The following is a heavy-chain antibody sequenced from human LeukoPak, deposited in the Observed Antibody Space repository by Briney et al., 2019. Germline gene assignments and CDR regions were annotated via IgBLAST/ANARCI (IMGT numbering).Heavy chain of an antibody. J-gene: IGHJ3*02. CDR1: GFTFSTYA. V-gene: IGHV3-23*01. D-gene: IGHD1-26*01. Sequence: GGSLRLSCAASGFTFSTYATTWVRQAPGQGLEWVSAISDNGGGTYYADSAKGRFTVSRDNSKNTLYLQMNSLRAEDTAVYYCAREFKVGTTTLSFDIWGQGTMVTVSS. CDR3: AREFKVGTTTLSFDI. CDR2: ISDNGGGT.